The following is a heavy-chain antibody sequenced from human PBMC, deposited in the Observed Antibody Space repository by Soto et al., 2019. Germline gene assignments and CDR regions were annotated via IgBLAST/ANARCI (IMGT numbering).Heavy chain of an antibody. CDR2: ISYDGSNK. V-gene: IGHV3-30-3*01. D-gene: IGHD2-2*01. CDR1: GFTFSSYA. J-gene: IGHJ4*02. CDR3: AAWFSSSTSCSPSDY. Sequence: PGGSLRLSCPASGFTFSSYAMHWVRQAPGKGLEGVAVISYDGSNKYYADSVKGRFTISRDNSKNTLYLQMNSLRAEDTAVYYCAAWFSSSTSCSPSDYWGQGTLVTVSS.